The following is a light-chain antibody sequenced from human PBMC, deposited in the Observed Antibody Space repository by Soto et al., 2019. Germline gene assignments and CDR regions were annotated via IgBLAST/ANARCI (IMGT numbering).Light chain of an antibody. CDR2: GAS. CDR3: QQYASSPRT. Sequence: IVLTQSPGTLSLSPGERATLFCRASQSITTSQLAWYQQKPGQAPRVLIFGASNRATGIPDRFSGSGSGTDFTLTISRLEPEDFAIYYRQQYASSPRTFGRGTTVEIK. J-gene: IGKJ1*01. CDR1: QSITTSQ. V-gene: IGKV3-20*01.